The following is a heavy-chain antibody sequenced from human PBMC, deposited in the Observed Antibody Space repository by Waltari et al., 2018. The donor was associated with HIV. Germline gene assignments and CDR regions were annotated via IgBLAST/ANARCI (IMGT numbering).Heavy chain of an antibody. D-gene: IGHD3-10*01. CDR3: AIVTGGYYGSGSYYNWFDP. CDR1: GYTFTSYG. J-gene: IGHJ5*02. V-gene: IGHV1-18*01. CDR2: IIAYHGNT. Sequence: QVQLVQSGAEVKKPGASVKVSCKASGYTFTSYGIRWVRQALGQGLEWKGWIIAYHGNTSDGKNLRGRATMTTGPSTSTAYMERRGRRSDDTAVDYCAIVTGGYYGSGSYYNWFDPWGQGTLVTVSS.